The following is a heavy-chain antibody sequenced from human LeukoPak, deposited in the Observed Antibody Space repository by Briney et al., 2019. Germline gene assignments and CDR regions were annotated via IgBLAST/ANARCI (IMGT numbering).Heavy chain of an antibody. CDR2: ISGSGGST. Sequence: GGSLRLSCAASGFTFSSYGMSWVRQAPGKGLEWVSAISGSGGSTYYADSVKGRFTISRDNSKNTLYLQMNSLRAEDTAVYYCASHRAPPRERYYFDYWGQGTLVTVSS. CDR3: ASHRAPPRERYYFDY. V-gene: IGHV3-23*01. J-gene: IGHJ4*02. CDR1: GFTFSSYG. D-gene: IGHD1-26*01.